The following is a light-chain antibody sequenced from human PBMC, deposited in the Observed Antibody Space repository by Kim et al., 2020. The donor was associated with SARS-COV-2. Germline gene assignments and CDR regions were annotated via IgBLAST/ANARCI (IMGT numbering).Light chain of an antibody. V-gene: IGKV1-5*03. Sequence: PSVGDRVTITCRGSESVGICLSCVQQKPGGAPQLLIYTTYTVETGVPSRFTGSGSETEFTLTIAGLQHDDFATYYCQQNDSDSRTFGQGATVDIK. CDR3: QQNDSDSRT. CDR1: ESVGIC. J-gene: IGKJ1*01. CDR2: TTY.